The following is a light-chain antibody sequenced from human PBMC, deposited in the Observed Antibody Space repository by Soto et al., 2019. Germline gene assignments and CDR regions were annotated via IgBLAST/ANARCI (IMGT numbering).Light chain of an antibody. J-gene: IGKJ1*01. CDR2: QAS. Sequence: DIQMTQSPSTLSASVGDRVTITCRASQSINDWLAWYQQKPGKAPKLLIYQASSLESGVPSRFSGSASGTEFTLTISSLQPDDFATYYCQHYYNYRMFGQGTKVEIK. CDR1: QSINDW. V-gene: IGKV1-5*03. CDR3: QHYYNYRM.